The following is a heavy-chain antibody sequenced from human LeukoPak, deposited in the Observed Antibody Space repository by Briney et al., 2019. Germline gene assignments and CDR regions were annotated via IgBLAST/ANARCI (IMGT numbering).Heavy chain of an antibody. D-gene: IGHD2-2*01. V-gene: IGHV1-18*01. J-gene: IGHJ4*02. CDR1: GYTFTSYG. CDR2: ISAYNGNT. CDR3: ARLKPQIVVVPAALDY. Sequence: ASVKVSCKASGYTFTSYGISWVRQAPGQGLEWMGWISAYNGNTNYAQKLQGRVTMTTDTSTSTAYMELRSLRSDDTAVYYCARLKPQIVVVPAALDYWGQGTLVTVSS.